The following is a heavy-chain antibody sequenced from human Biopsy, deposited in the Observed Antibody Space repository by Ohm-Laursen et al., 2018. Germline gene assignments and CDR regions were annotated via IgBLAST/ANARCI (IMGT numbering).Heavy chain of an antibody. V-gene: IGHV3-53*01. D-gene: IGHD1-26*01. Sequence: SLRLSCAASGLSIGTNYMTRVRQAPGKGLDWVSIIFAGGGRTYYADSVKGRFTISRDNAQNSLYLHMNSLRAEDTAVYYCARLNSGTYDASDLWGQGTMVIVSS. CDR3: ARLNSGTYDASDL. CDR2: IFAGGGRT. J-gene: IGHJ3*01. CDR1: GLSIGTNY.